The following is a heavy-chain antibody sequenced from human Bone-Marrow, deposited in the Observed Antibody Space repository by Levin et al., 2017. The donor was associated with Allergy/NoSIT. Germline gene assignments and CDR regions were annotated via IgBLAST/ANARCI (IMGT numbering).Heavy chain of an antibody. CDR1: GFTFDDYA. CDR2: ISWNSGSI. Sequence: PGGSLRLSCAASGFTFDDYAMHWVRQAPGKGLEWVSGISWNSGSIGYADSVKGRFTISRDNAKNSLYLQMNSLRAEDTALYYCAKEVGDGYNYYFDYWGQGTLVTVSS. V-gene: IGHV3-9*01. D-gene: IGHD5-24*01. CDR3: AKEVGDGYNYYFDY. J-gene: IGHJ4*02.